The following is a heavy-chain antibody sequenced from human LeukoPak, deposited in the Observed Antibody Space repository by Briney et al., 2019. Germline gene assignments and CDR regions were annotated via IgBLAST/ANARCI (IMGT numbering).Heavy chain of an antibody. Sequence: GASVKVSCKASGGTFSSYAISWVRQAPGQGLEWMGRIIPILGIANYARKFQGRVTITADKSTSTAYMELSSLRSEDTAVYYCARARIAAAGLFDYWGQGTLVTVSS. CDR1: GGTFSSYA. D-gene: IGHD6-13*01. CDR2: IIPILGIA. CDR3: ARARIAAAGLFDY. J-gene: IGHJ4*02. V-gene: IGHV1-69*04.